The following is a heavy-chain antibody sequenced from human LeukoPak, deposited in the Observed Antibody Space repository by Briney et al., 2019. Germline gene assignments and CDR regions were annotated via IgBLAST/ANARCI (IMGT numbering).Heavy chain of an antibody. V-gene: IGHV4-59*12. CDR1: GVSIRSNY. CDR2: IYYTGST. Sequence: SETLSLTCTVPGVSIRSNYWSWVRQPPGKGLEWVGYIYYTGSTKYNPSLKSRVTISVDTSKNQFSLKLSSVTAADTAVYYCARDKYPRYCSSTSCYTLYYYGMDVWGQGTTVTVSS. J-gene: IGHJ6*02. CDR3: ARDKYPRYCSSTSCYTLYYYGMDV. D-gene: IGHD2-2*02.